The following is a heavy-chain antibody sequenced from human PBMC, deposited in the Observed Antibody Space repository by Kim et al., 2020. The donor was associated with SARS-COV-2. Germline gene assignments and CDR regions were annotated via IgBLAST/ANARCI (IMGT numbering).Heavy chain of an antibody. CDR3: ARVLTSGWSYFDY. CDR1: GFTFSSYS. CDR2: ISSSSSYI. V-gene: IGHV3-21*04. Sequence: GGSLRLSCVASGFTFSSYSMNWVRQAPGKGLEWISSISSSSSYIYYADSAKGRFTISRDNARASLYLKMNSLRAEDTAVYYCARVLTSGWSYFDYWGQGTLVTVSS. D-gene: IGHD6-19*01. J-gene: IGHJ4*02.